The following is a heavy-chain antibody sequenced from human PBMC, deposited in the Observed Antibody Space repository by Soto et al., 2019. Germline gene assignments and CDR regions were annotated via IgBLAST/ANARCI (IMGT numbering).Heavy chain of an antibody. J-gene: IGHJ4*02. CDR3: ARFLGRSRYFDY. CDR1: GDSVSSNSAA. D-gene: IGHD1-1*01. Sequence: PSQTLSLTCAISGDSVSSNSAAWNWIRQSPSRGLEWLGRTYYRSKWYNDYAVSVKSRITINPDTSKKQFSLQLNSVTPEDTAVYYCARFLGRSRYFDYWGQGTLATVYS. V-gene: IGHV6-1*01. CDR2: TYYRSKWYN.